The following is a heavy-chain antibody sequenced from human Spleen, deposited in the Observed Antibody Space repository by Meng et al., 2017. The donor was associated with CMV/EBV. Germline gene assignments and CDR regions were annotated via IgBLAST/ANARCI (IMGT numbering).Heavy chain of an antibody. CDR3: AKKAHNIAVAVYIDY. CDR2: IYSGGST. CDR1: GFTFSSYA. J-gene: IGHJ4*02. Sequence: GESLKISCAASGFTFSSYAMSWVRQAPGKGLEWVSVIYSGGSTYYADSVKGRFTISRDNSKNTLYLQMNSLRAEDTAVYYCAKKAHNIAVAVYIDYWGQGTLVTVSS. D-gene: IGHD6-19*01. V-gene: IGHV3-23*03.